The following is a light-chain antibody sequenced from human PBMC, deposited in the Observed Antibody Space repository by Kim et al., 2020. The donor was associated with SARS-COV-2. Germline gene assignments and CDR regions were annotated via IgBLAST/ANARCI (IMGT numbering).Light chain of an antibody. CDR2: EDN. Sequence: KTVTISCTRSSGSIASNYVQWYQQRPGSSPTTVMYEDNPRPSGVPDRFSGSIDSSSNSASLTISGLKTEDEADYYCQSYDSSNHGVFGGGTQLTVL. J-gene: IGLJ3*02. CDR3: QSYDSSNHGV. CDR1: SGSIASNY. V-gene: IGLV6-57*01.